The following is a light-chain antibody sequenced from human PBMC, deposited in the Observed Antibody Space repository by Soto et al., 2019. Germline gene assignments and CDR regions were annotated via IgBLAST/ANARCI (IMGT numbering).Light chain of an antibody. CDR2: GAS. Sequence: EIVLTQSPGTLSLSPGERATLSCRASKSVSSSYLAWYQQKPGQAPRLLIYGASSRATGIPDRFSGSGCGTDFTLTSSRLEPEDVAVYYCQQYGSSPPYTFGQVTQLEIK. V-gene: IGKV3-20*01. CDR1: KSVSSSY. J-gene: IGKJ2*01. CDR3: QQYGSSPPYT.